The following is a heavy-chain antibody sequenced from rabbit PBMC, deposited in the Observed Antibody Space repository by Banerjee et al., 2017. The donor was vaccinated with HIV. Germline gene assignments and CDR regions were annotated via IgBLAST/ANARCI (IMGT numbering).Heavy chain of an antibody. V-gene: IGHV1S7*01. Sequence: QLKETGGGLVQPGGSLTLSCKASGFDFSSYYMSWVRQAPGKGLEWIGIIYAAKGSTYYASWVNGRFTISSDNAQNTVDLQMNSLTAADTATYFCARNAGYAGYGYGNYFNLWGPGTLVTVS. CDR3: ARNAGYAGYGYGNYFNL. CDR1: GFDFSSYY. CDR2: IYAAKGST. J-gene: IGHJ4*01. D-gene: IGHD6-1*01.